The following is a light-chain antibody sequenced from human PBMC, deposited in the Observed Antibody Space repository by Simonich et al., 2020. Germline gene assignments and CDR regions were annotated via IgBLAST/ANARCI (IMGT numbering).Light chain of an antibody. Sequence: QLVLTQSPSASASLGASVKLTCTLSSGHSSYAIAWHQQQPEKGPRYLMKLNSDGSHSKGDGIPDPFSGSSSGAERYLTISSLQSEDEADYYCQTWGTGIVFGGGTKLTVL. V-gene: IGLV4-69*01. CDR1: SGHSSYA. CDR2: LNSDGSH. CDR3: QTWGTGIV. J-gene: IGLJ3*02.